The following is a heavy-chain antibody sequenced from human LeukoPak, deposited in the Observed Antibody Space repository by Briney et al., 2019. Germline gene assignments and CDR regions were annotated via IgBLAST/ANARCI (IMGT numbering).Heavy chain of an antibody. D-gene: IGHD6-25*01. CDR2: INPNSGGT. Sequence: ASVKVSCKASGYTFTGYYMRWVRQAPGQGREWMGWINPNSGGTNYAQKFQGRVTMTRDTSISTAYMELSRLRSDDTAVYYCAANSDENRGYQPDGMDVWGQGTRSPSP. V-gene: IGHV1-2*02. J-gene: IGHJ6*02. CDR3: AANSDENRGYQPDGMDV. CDR1: GYTFTGYY.